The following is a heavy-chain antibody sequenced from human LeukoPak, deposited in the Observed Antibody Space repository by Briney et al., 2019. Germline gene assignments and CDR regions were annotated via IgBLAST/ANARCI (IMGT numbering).Heavy chain of an antibody. CDR1: GGSISSYY. V-gene: IGHV4-4*09. J-gene: IGHJ4*02. CDR3: ARNNSDTVTLDY. CDR2: IYTCGST. Sequence: SETLSLTCTVSGGSISSYYWIWIRQPPGKGLEGIGYIYTCGSTNYNHSLKSRLTISVDTSKNQFSLKMSSVAAADTAVYYCARNNSDTVTLDYWGQGTLVTVSS. D-gene: IGHD4-11*01.